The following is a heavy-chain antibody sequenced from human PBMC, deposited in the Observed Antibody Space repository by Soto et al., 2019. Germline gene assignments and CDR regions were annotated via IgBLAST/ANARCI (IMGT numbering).Heavy chain of an antibody. CDR3: AHTMAPRIFDY. J-gene: IGHJ4*02. CDR2: IYWDDDK. Sequence: QNTLKEAGPTLVKPTQTLTLTCSFSGLSLITSVVGVGWIRQPPGKALEWLALIYWDDDKGYSTSLKSRLTITKDTSKNQVVLTMTNMDPADTATYYCAHTMAPRIFDYWGQGTLVTVSS. V-gene: IGHV2-5*02. CDR1: GLSLITSVVG.